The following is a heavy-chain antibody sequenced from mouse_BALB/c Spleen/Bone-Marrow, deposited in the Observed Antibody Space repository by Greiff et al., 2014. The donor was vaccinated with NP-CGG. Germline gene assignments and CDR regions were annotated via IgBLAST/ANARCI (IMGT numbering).Heavy chain of an antibody. Sequence: VQLKESGAELVKPGASVKLSCTASGFNIKDTYMHWGKQRPEQGLEGIGRIDPANGNTKYEPEFQGKATITADQSSNQAYLPLSSLTSEDPAVYYCANYYYGSSLFAYWGQGTLVTVSA. CDR1: GFNIKDTY. D-gene: IGHD1-1*01. CDR3: ANYYYGSSLFAY. V-gene: IGHV14-3*02. J-gene: IGHJ3*01. CDR2: IDPANGNT.